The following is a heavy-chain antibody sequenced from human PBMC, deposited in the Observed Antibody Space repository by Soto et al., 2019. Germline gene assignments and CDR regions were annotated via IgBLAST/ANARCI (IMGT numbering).Heavy chain of an antibody. J-gene: IGHJ4*02. V-gene: IGHV3-7*01. CDR1: GFSFNTYW. CDR3: ATRAGAPAE. D-gene: IGHD3-10*01. Sequence: EVQLVESGGGLVQPGGSLRLSCAASGFSFNTYWMSWIRQAPGKGLEWVANINEDSNKQNYVDSVRGRFTISRDNAKTSVPLQMNSLRVEDTAVYYCATRAGAPAEWGQGTLVTVSS. CDR2: INEDSNKQ.